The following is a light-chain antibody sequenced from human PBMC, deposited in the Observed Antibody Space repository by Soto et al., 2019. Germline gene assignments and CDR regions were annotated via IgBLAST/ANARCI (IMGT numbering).Light chain of an antibody. Sequence: QSALTQPASVSGSPGQSITISCTGTSSDVGSYNYVSWYQQHPGKAPKLMIYNVSNRPSGVSNRFSGSKSGNTASLTISGLQSEDEADYYCNSFVSSNTYVVFAGGTKLTVL. J-gene: IGLJ2*01. CDR3: NSFVSSNTYVV. V-gene: IGLV2-14*03. CDR1: SSDVGSYNY. CDR2: NVS.